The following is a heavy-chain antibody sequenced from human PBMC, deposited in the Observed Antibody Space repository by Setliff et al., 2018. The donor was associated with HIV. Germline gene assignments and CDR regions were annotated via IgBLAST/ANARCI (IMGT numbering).Heavy chain of an antibody. V-gene: IGHV1-18*01. CDR2: ISASNGNT. D-gene: IGHD4-17*01. CDR1: GYIFSTYG. CDR3: AKTTPQPHYYYYVDV. Sequence: ASVKVSCKASGYIFSTYGISWVRQAPGQGLEWMGWISASNGNTHYAQKVQGRVTLTTDTSTNTAYRELRSLRSDDAAVYYCAKTTPQPHYYYYVDVWGKGTTVTVS. J-gene: IGHJ6*03.